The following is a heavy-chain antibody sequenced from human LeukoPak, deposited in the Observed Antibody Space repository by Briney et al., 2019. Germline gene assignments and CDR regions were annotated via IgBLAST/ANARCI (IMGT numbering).Heavy chain of an antibody. Sequence: ASVKVSCKASGGTFSSYAISWVRQAPGQGLEWMGGIIPIFGTANYAQKFQGRVTITADESTSTAYMELSSLRSEDTAVYYCARDLGRDGYNYFGYWGQGTLVTVSS. CDR2: IIPIFGTA. CDR3: ARDLGRDGYNYFGY. J-gene: IGHJ4*02. D-gene: IGHD5-24*01. CDR1: GGTFSSYA. V-gene: IGHV1-69*13.